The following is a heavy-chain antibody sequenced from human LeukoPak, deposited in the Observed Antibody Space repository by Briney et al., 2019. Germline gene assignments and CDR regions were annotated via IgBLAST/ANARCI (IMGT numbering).Heavy chain of an antibody. CDR3: ARDRVLWFGELFSDAFDI. CDR2: IIPILGIA. J-gene: IGHJ3*02. V-gene: IGHV1-69*04. D-gene: IGHD3-10*01. Sequence: SVKVSCKASGGTFSSYAISWVRQAPGQGLEWMGRIIPILGIANYAQKFQGRVTMTTDTSTSTAYMELRSLRSDDTAVYYCARDRVLWFGELFSDAFDIWGQGTMVTVSS. CDR1: GGTFSSYA.